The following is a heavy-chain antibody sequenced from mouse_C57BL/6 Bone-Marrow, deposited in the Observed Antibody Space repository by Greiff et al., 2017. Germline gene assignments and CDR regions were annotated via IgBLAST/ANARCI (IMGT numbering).Heavy chain of an antibody. J-gene: IGHJ4*01. CDR3: TRAGSSFYYAMDY. CDR2: ISSGGDYI. CDR1: GFTFSSYA. Sequence: EVKLVESGEGLVKPGGSLKLSCAASGFTFSSYAMSWVRQTPEKRLEWVAYISSGGDYIYYADTVKGRFTISRDTARNTLYLQMSSLKSEDTAMYYCTRAGSSFYYAMDYWGQGTSVTVSS. D-gene: IGHD1-1*01. V-gene: IGHV5-9-1*02.